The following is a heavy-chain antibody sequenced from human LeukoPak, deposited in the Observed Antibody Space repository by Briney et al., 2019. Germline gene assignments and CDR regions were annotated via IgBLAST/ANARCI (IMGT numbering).Heavy chain of an antibody. J-gene: IGHJ4*02. CDR2: ISGSGSTT. CDR1: GFTFSSYA. V-gene: IGHV3-23*01. D-gene: IGHD5-18*01. CDR3: AKELAYGYAKFDY. Sequence: GGPLRLSCAASGFTFSSYAMSWVRQAPGKGLEWVSRISGSGSTTYYTDSVKGRFTVSRDNSKNTLYLQMDSLRVEDTAIYYCAKELAYGYAKFDYWGQGTLVTVSS.